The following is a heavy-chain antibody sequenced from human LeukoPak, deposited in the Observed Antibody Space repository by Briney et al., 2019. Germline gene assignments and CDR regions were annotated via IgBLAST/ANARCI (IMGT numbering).Heavy chain of an antibody. CDR2: INHSGST. CDR3: ARSPGGVSAVAGHPFGY. V-gene: IGHV4-34*01. Sequence: SETLSLTCAVYGGSFSGYYWSWIRQPPGKGLEWIGEINHSGSTNYNPSLKSRVTISVDTSKNQFSLKLSFVTAADTAVYYCARSPGGVSAVAGHPFGYWGQGTLVTVSS. CDR1: GGSFSGYY. J-gene: IGHJ4*02. D-gene: IGHD6-19*01.